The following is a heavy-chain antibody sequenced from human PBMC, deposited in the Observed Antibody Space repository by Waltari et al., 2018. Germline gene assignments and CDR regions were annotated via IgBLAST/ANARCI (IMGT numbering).Heavy chain of an antibody. CDR1: GGSISSYY. J-gene: IGHJ6*02. V-gene: IGHV4-59*01. CDR3: ARDQVRGRSWFDYYYYGMDV. Sequence: QVQLQESGPGLVKPSETLSLTCTVSGGSISSYYWSWIRQPPGKGLEWIGYIYYSGSTNNNPSLKSRVTISVDTSKNQFSLKLSSVTAADTAVYYCARDQVRGRSWFDYYYYGMDVWGQGTTVTVSS. D-gene: IGHD6-13*01. CDR2: IYYSGST.